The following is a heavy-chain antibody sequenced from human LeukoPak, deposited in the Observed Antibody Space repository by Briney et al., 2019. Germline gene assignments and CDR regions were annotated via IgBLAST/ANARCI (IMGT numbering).Heavy chain of an antibody. D-gene: IGHD4-11*01. CDR2: IYTSGST. CDR3: ARGSAVTANNFDF. J-gene: IGHJ4*02. CDR1: GFTVSSNY. Sequence: GGSLRLSCAASGFTVSSNYFSWVRQAPGKGLEWVSLIYTSGSTYYADSVKGRFTISRDNSKNTLYLQMNSLRAEDTAVYYCARGSAVTANNFDFWGQGTLVTVSS. V-gene: IGHV3-53*01.